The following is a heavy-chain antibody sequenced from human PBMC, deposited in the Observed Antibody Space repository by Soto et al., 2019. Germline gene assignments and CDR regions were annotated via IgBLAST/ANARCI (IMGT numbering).Heavy chain of an antibody. CDR3: ARDLLGFGYTSGDL. CDR1: GGTFSNFA. D-gene: IGHD3-10*01. CDR2: IIPIDATV. J-gene: IGHJ6*01. V-gene: IGHV1-69*12. Sequence: QVQLVQSGAEVKKPGSSVKVSCKASGGTFSNFALISWVRQAPGQGLEWMGGIIPIDATVNYAQKFQGRITLPADEPTTTAYMDLGSLSSADTAVYYCARDLLGFGYTSGDLWGQGTTVTVSS.